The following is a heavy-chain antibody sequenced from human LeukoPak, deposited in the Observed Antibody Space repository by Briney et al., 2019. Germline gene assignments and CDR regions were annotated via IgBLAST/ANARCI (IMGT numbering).Heavy chain of an antibody. V-gene: IGHV4-59*02. CDR1: GASVTSYY. J-gene: IGHJ4*02. D-gene: IGHD3-10*01. CDR3: ARDYYYYNSGSPLFDY. CDR2: ISYNERM. Sequence: SETLSLTCSVSGASVTSYYWNWVRQRPGKGLEWIGYISYNERMDYGPTLKSRVTMSVDTSKNQFSLKLSSVTAADTAVYYCARDYYYYNSGSPLFDYWGQGTLVTVSS.